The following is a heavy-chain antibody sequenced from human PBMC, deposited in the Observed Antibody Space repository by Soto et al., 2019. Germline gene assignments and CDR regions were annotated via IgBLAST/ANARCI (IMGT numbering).Heavy chain of an antibody. CDR2: ISWNSGSI. CDR1: GFTFDDYA. J-gene: IGHJ3*02. D-gene: IGHD6-19*01. CDR3: AKQTSGPDAFDI. Sequence: GGSLRLSCAASGFTFDDYAMHWVRQAPGKGLERVSGISWNSGSIGYADSVKGRFTISRDNAKNSLYLQMNSLRAEDTALYYCAKQTSGPDAFDIWGQGTMVTVSS. V-gene: IGHV3-9*01.